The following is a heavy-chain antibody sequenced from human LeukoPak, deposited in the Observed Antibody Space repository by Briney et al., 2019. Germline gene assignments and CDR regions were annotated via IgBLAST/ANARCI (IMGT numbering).Heavy chain of an antibody. CDR2: INHSGST. CDR3: ASSVTGYSSSWFS. D-gene: IGHD6-13*01. V-gene: IGHV4-34*01. CDR1: GGSFSGYY. J-gene: IGHJ5*02. Sequence: PSETLSLTCAVYGGSFSGYYWSWIRQPPGKGLEWIGEINHSGSTNYNPSLKSRVTISVDTSKNQFSLKLSSVTAADTAVYYCASSVTGYSSSWFSWGQGTLVTVSS.